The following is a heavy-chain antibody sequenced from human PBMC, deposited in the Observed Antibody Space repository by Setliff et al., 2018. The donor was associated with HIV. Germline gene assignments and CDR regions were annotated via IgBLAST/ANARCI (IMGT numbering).Heavy chain of an antibody. J-gene: IGHJ4*02. D-gene: IGHD2-21*01. V-gene: IGHV1-69*10. CDR1: GTTFSTYL. CDR3: ARDHQTMLWLDY. Sequence: GASVKVSCKASGTTFSTYLFTWVRQAPGQGFEWMGGIIPILGTEKYAQKFHGRVTLTADMSTNTAYMELRSLTSEDTAVYYSARDHQTMLWLDYWGQGTLVTVSS. CDR2: IIPILGTE.